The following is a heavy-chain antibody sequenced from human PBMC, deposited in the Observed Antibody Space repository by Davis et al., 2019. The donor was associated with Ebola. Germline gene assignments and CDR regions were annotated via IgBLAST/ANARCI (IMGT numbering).Heavy chain of an antibody. CDR3: AKDVRGFNRPMDY. CDR1: GLSFSGSA. V-gene: IGHV3-73*01. Sequence: GESLKISCAASGLSFSGSAVHWVRQASGKGLEWLGRIRSSANSYATTYAASVKGRFTISRDDSKDTTYLQMNSLRAEDTAVYYCAKDVRGFNRPMDYWGQGTLVTVSS. CDR2: IRSSANSYAT. D-gene: IGHD2/OR15-2a*01. J-gene: IGHJ4*02.